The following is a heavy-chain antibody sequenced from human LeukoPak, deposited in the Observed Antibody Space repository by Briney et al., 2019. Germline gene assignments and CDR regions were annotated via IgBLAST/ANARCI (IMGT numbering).Heavy chain of an antibody. V-gene: IGHV3-74*01. CDR1: ALTFSRYW. CDR3: ARGWGTLWPFDY. D-gene: IGHD3-16*01. Sequence: RGSLRLSCAASALTFSRYWMHWVRQAPGKGLVWVSRISSDGRSTSYADSVKGRFTISRDNAKSTLYLQMNSLRAEDTAVYYCARGWGTLWPFDYWGQGTLVTVSS. CDR2: ISSDGRST. J-gene: IGHJ4*02.